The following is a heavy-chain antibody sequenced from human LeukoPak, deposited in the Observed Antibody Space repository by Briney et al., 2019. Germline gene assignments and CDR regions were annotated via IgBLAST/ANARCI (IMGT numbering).Heavy chain of an antibody. Sequence: ASVKVSCKASGYTFTGYYMHWVRQAPGQGLEWMGWINPNSGGTNYAQKFQGRVTMTRDTSISTAYKELSRLRSDDTAVYYCARYSSSWYGAFDIWGQGTMVTVSS. CDR1: GYTFTGYY. CDR2: INPNSGGT. CDR3: ARYSSSWYGAFDI. D-gene: IGHD6-13*01. V-gene: IGHV1-2*02. J-gene: IGHJ3*02.